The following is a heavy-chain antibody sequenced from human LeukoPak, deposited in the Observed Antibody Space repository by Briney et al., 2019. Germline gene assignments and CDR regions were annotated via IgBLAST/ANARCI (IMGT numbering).Heavy chain of an antibody. Sequence: GGSLRLSCAASGFTFSDYYMSWIRQAPGKGLEWVSYISRSDSTIYYADSVKGRFTISRDNAKNSLSLQMNSLRVEDTAVYYCARLTGAALMDVWGQGTMVTVSS. CDR2: ISRSDSTI. V-gene: IGHV3-11*04. CDR3: ARLTGAALMDV. D-gene: IGHD1-26*01. CDR1: GFTFSDYY. J-gene: IGHJ6*02.